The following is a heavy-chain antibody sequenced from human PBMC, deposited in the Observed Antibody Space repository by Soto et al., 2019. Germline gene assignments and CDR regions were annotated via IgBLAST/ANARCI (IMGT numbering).Heavy chain of an antibody. D-gene: IGHD3-10*01. V-gene: IGHV3-11*01. CDR1: GFTFSDYY. J-gene: IGHJ3*02. CDR3: ARAERGSGSYWDPLDVFAI. Sequence: QVQLVESGGGLVKPGGSLRISCAASGFTFSDYYMSWIRQAPGKGLEWVSYISSSGSIIYYADSVKGRFTISRDNAKNSLYLQRNTLRAEDTAVYYCARAERGSGSYWDPLDVFAIWGQGTMVTVST. CDR2: ISSSGSII.